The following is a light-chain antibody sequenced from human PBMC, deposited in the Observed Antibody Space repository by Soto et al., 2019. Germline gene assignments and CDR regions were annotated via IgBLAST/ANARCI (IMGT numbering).Light chain of an antibody. J-gene: IGKJ5*01. CDR1: QSVSSY. Sequence: IVLTQSPATLSLSPGERATVSCRASQSVSSYLAWYQQKRGQAPRLLIYDASSRASGIPARFSGSGSGTDFTLTISSLEPEDFAVYYCQQGGNWPLTFGQGTRLEIK. CDR3: QQGGNWPLT. V-gene: IGKV3-11*01. CDR2: DAS.